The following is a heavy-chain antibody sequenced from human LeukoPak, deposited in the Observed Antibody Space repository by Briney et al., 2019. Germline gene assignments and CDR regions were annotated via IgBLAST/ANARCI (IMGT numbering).Heavy chain of an antibody. V-gene: IGHV3-23*01. CDR3: AKNTIFGVVTPLDY. J-gene: IGHJ4*02. Sequence: GGSLRLSCAASGFTFSSYAMSWVRQAPGKGLEWVSAISGSGGSTYYADSVKGRFTISRDNSKNTLYLQMNSLRAEDTAVYYCAKNTIFGVVTPLDYWGQGTLVTVSS. D-gene: IGHD3-3*01. CDR2: ISGSGGST. CDR1: GFTFSSYA.